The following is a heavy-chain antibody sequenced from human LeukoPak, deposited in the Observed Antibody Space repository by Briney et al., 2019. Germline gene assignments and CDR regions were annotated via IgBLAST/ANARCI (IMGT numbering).Heavy chain of an antibody. J-gene: IGHJ6*03. D-gene: IGHD2-8*01. V-gene: IGHV4-34*01. CDR1: GGSFSGYY. CDR2: INHSGST. Sequence: KPSETLSLTCAVYGGSFSGYYWSWIRQPPGKGLEWIGEINHSGSTNYNPSLKSRVTISVDTSKNQFSLKLSSVTAADTAVYYCARGTRCTNGVCYSHYYYYMDVWGKGTTVTVSS. CDR3: ARGTRCTNGVCYSHYYYYMDV.